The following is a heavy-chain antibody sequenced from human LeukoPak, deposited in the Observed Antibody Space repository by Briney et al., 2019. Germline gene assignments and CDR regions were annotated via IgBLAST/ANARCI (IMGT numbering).Heavy chain of an antibody. V-gene: IGHV4-59*01. Sequence: SETLSLTCTVSGSSISSYYWSWIRQPPGKGLEWIGYIYYSGSTNYNPSLKSRVTISVDTSKNQFSLKLTSVTAADTAVYYCTKGRIQLGYWGQGTLITVSS. CDR1: GSSISSYY. D-gene: IGHD5-18*01. CDR2: IYYSGST. J-gene: IGHJ4*02. CDR3: TKGRIQLGY.